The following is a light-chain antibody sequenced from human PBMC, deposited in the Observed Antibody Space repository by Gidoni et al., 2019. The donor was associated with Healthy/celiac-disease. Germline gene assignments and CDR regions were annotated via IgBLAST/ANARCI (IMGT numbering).Light chain of an antibody. CDR2: GAS. CDR3: QQYGSSPR. Sequence: EIVLTQSPVPLSLSPGERATLSCRASQSVSSSYLAWYQQKPGQAPRLLIYGASSRGTGIPDRFSGSGSGTDFTLTISRLEPEDFAVYYCQQYGSSPRFGQGTRLEIK. V-gene: IGKV3-20*01. J-gene: IGKJ5*01. CDR1: QSVSSSY.